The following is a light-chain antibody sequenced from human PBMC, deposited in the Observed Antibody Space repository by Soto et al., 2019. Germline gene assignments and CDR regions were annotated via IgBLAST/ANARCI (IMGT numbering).Light chain of an antibody. CDR2: EGS. CDR3: QTWGTGFQF. V-gene: IGLV2-23*01. J-gene: IGLJ2*01. Sequence: QSALTQPASVSGSPGQSITISCTGTSSDVGSYNLVSWYQQHPGKAPKLMIYEGSKRPSGVSNRFSGSKSGNTASLTISGLQAEDEADYYCQTWGTGFQFFGGGTKLTVL. CDR1: SSDVGSYNL.